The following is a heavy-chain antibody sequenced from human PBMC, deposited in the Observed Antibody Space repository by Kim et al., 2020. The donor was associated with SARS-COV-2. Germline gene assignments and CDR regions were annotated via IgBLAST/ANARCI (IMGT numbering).Heavy chain of an antibody. CDR1: GYAFSSHD. CDR2: ISYDGSKI. J-gene: IGHJ4*02. Sequence: GGSLRLSCAASGYAFSSHDMHWVRQAPGKGLEWVAVISYDGSKIYYADSVKGRFTISRDNSRNTLYLQMNSLRPDDTALYYCAKDQGGYGILIGQDYWGQGTLVTVSS. CDR3: AKDQGGYGILIGQDY. D-gene: IGHD3-9*01. V-gene: IGHV3-30*18.